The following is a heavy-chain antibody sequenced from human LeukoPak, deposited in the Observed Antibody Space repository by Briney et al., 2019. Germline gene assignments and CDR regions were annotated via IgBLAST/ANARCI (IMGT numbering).Heavy chain of an antibody. J-gene: IGHJ5*02. Sequence: ASVRVSCKASGYTFTNYDINWVRQATGQGLEWMGWMNPNSGNTGYAQKFQGRVTMTRNTSISTAYMELSSLRSEDTALYYCARDIAGATKGGWFDTWGQGTPVTVSS. CDR1: GYTFTNYD. CDR2: MNPNSGNT. D-gene: IGHD1-26*01. CDR3: ARDIAGATKGGWFDT. V-gene: IGHV1-8*01.